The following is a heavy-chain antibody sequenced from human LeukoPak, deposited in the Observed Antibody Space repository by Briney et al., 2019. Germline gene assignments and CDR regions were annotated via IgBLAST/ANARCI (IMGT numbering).Heavy chain of an antibody. V-gene: IGHV3-15*01. CDR1: GFTFSNAW. CDR3: TTYGSGSYGLEYFQH. Sequence: GGSLRLSCAASGFTFSNAWMSWVRQAPGKGLEWVGRIKSKTDGGTTDYAAPVKGRFTISRDDSKNTLYLQMNSLKTEDTAVYYCTTYGSGSYGLEYFQHWGQGTLVTVSS. D-gene: IGHD3-10*01. J-gene: IGHJ1*01. CDR2: IKSKTDGGTT.